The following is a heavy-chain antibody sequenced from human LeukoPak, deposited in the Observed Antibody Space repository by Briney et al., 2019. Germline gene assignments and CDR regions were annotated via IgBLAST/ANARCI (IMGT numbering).Heavy chain of an antibody. D-gene: IGHD4-23*01. Sequence: GGSLRLSCAASGFTFSSYEMNWVRQAPGKGLEWVSYISSSGSTIYYADSVKGRFTISRDNAKNSLYLQMNSLRAEDTAVYYCAGGNPGWDYYYGMDVWGQGTTVTVSS. V-gene: IGHV3-48*03. CDR2: ISSSGSTI. CDR3: AGGNPGWDYYYGMDV. J-gene: IGHJ6*02. CDR1: GFTFSSYE.